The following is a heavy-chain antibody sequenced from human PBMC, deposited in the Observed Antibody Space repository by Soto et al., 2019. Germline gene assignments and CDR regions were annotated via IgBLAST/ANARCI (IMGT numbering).Heavy chain of an antibody. J-gene: IGHJ6*02. CDR1: GFTFSTYG. CDR3: AKDFKVSGSHYGTLNYYYGMDV. V-gene: IGHV3-30*18. CDR2: ISYDGYLK. D-gene: IGHD3-10*01. Sequence: GGALRLSCAASGFTFSTYGMQWVRQAPGKGLEWVAVISYDGYLKYYVDAVKGRFTVARDNSKNTLFLEMNSLRVEDTAVYFCAKDFKVSGSHYGTLNYYYGMDVWGQGTTVTVSS.